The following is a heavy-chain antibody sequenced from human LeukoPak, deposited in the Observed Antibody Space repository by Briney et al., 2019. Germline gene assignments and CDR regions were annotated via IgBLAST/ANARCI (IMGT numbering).Heavy chain of an antibody. CDR3: ARNENSGWGYFDY. J-gene: IGHJ4*02. CDR1: RFTFNSYA. Sequence: GGSLRLSCAASRFTFNSYAMSWVRQAPGKGLEWVSVIGGNNGITFYVSSVKGRFTISRDNSKDTLYLQMNSLRAEDTAVYYCARNENSGWGYFDYWGQGTLVTVSS. CDR2: IGGNNGIT. D-gene: IGHD5-12*01. V-gene: IGHV3-23*01.